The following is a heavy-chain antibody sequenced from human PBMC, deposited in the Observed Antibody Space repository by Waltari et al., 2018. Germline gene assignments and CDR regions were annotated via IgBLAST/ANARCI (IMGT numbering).Heavy chain of an antibody. J-gene: IGHJ4*02. V-gene: IGHV1-69*13. CDR2: ILPIFGTA. Sequence: QVQLVQSGAEVKKPGSSVKVSCKASGGTFSSYAISWVRQAPGQGLEWMGGILPIFGTANYAQKFQGRVTITADESTSTAYMELSSLRSEDTAVYYCARDEYRGSYEGFFGYWGQGTLVTVSS. D-gene: IGHD1-26*01. CDR3: ARDEYRGSYEGFFGY. CDR1: GGTFSSYA.